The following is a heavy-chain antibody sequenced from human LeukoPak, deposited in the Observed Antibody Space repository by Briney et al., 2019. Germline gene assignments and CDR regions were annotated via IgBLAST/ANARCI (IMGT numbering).Heavy chain of an antibody. V-gene: IGHV1-2*02. CDR1: GYTFTGYY. J-gene: IGHJ4*02. CDR2: INPNSGGT. Sequence: ASVKVSCKASGYTFTGYYMHWVRQAPGQGLEWIGWINPNSGGTNYAQKFQGRVTMTRDTSISTAYMELSRLRSDDTAVYYCARDTIAAAVDFDYWGQGTLVTVSS. D-gene: IGHD6-13*01. CDR3: ARDTIAAAVDFDY.